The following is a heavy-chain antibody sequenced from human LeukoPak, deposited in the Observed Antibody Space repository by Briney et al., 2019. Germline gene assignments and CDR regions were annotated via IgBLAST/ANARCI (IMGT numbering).Heavy chain of an antibody. D-gene: IGHD5-24*01. J-gene: IGHJ6*02. V-gene: IGHV4-59*01. CDR3: ARDSDGYNSKYGMDV. CDR1: GGSISSYY. Sequence: SETLSLTCTVSGGSISSYYWSWIRQPPGKGLEWIGHIYYSGSTNYNPSLKSRVTISVDTSKNQFSLKLSSVTAADTAVYYCARDSDGYNSKYGMDVWGQGTTVTVSS. CDR2: IYYSGST.